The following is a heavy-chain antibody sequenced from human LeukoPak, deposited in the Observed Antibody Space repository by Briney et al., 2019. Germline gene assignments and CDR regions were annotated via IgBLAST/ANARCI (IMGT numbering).Heavy chain of an antibody. CDR1: GYTFTSYD. D-gene: IGHD4-17*01. Sequence: ASVKVSCKASGYTFTSYDSNWVRQATGQGLEWMGWMNPNSGNTGYAQKFQGRVTMTRNTSISTAYMELSSLRSEDTAVYYCARGDYGDYFDAFDIWGQGTMVTVSS. CDR2: MNPNSGNT. J-gene: IGHJ3*02. V-gene: IGHV1-8*01. CDR3: ARGDYGDYFDAFDI.